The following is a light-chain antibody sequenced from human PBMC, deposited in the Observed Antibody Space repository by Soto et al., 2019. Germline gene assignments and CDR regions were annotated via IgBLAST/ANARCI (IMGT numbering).Light chain of an antibody. CDR2: RNS. CDR1: SSNIGSNY. J-gene: IGLJ2*01. V-gene: IGLV1-47*01. CDR3: AAGDDSLSSVV. Sequence: QSVLTQPPSASGTPGQRVTISCSGSSSNIGSNYVYWYQQLPGTVPQLLIYRNSERPSGVPDRFSGSKSGTSASLAISGLRSEDEADYYCAAGDDSLSSVVFGGGTKLTVL.